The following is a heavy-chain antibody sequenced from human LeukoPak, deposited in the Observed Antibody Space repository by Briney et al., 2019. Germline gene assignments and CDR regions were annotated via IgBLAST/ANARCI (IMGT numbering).Heavy chain of an antibody. J-gene: IGHJ4*02. Sequence: PSETLPLTCTVSGGSISSGGYYWSWIRQHPGKGLEWIGYVYYSGSTYYNPSLKSRVTISVDTSKNQFSLKLSSVTAADTAVYYCARDTYGSGTFDYWGQGTLVTVSS. D-gene: IGHD3-10*01. CDR1: GGSISSGGYY. CDR2: VYYSGST. CDR3: ARDTYGSGTFDY. V-gene: IGHV4-31*03.